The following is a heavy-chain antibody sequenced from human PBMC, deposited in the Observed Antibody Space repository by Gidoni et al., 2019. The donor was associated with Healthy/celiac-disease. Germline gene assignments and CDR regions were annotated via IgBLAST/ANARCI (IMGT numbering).Heavy chain of an antibody. Sequence: EVQLLESGGGLVQPWGSLRLSCAASGFTFISYAMSWVRQAPGKGLELVSAISGSGGSTYYADSVKGRFTISRDNSKNTLYLQMNSLRAEDTAVYYCAKDLFSGGGTGCFDYWGQGTLVTVSS. CDR2: ISGSGGST. V-gene: IGHV3-23*01. CDR3: AKDLFSGGGTGCFDY. CDR1: GFTFISYA. J-gene: IGHJ4*02. D-gene: IGHD2-15*01.